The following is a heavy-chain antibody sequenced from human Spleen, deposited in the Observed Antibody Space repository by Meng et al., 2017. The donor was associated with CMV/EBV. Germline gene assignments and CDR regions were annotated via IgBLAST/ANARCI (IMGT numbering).Heavy chain of an antibody. CDR3: VTSDYDTDSLDI. CDR1: GFTFIGSE. CDR2: ISGSGSII. D-gene: IGHD3-22*01. J-gene: IGHJ3*02. V-gene: IGHV3-48*03. Sequence: GESLKISCSVSGFTFIGSEMNWIRQAPGKGPDWVSYISGSGSIIYYADSVKGRFTISRDDAKNSLYLQMNTLRAEDTAIYYCVTSDYDTDSLDIWGQGTVVTVSS.